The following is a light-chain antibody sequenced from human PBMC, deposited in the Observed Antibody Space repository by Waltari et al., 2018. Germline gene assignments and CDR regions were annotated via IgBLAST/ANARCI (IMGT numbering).Light chain of an antibody. CDR3: QQYGNSPFA. CDR1: QSLSGDY. Sequence: EIVLTQSPGTLSLSPGERVTLSCRASQSLSGDYVAWYQQKPGHAPRLVFYDVSIRATGVPDRFRASGCETDFTLTINRVEPGDFAVYYCQQYGNSPFAFGQGKRLEIK. CDR2: DVS. V-gene: IGKV3-20*01. J-gene: IGKJ5*01.